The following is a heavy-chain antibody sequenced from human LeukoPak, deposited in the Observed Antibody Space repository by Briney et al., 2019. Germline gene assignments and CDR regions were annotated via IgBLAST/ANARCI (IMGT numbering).Heavy chain of an antibody. CDR3: ARRNDFHI. J-gene: IGHJ3*02. Sequence: PSETLSLTCTVSGGSITGYHWSWIRQPPGKGLDWIGYIYSSETTNYKPSLKSRVTISADTSKNQISLKLTSVTAADTAIYYCARRNDFHIWGQGTMVTVSS. V-gene: IGHV4-4*08. CDR2: IYSSETT. CDR1: GGSITGYH.